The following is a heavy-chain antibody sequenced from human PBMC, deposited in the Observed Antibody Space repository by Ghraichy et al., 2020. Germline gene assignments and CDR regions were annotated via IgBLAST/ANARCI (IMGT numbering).Heavy chain of an antibody. CDR3: AREGDIVATIVLHYYYYGMDV. J-gene: IGHJ6*02. CDR1: GYTFTGYY. D-gene: IGHD5-12*01. Sequence: ASVKVSCKASGYTFTGYYMHWVRQAPGQGLEWMGWINPNSGGTNYAQKFQGRVTMTRDTSISTAYMELSRLRSDDTAVYYCAREGDIVATIVLHYYYYGMDVWGQGTTVTVSS. CDR2: INPNSGGT. V-gene: IGHV1-2*02.